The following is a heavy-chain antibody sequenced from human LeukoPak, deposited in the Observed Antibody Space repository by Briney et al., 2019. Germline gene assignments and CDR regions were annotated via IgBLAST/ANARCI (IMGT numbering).Heavy chain of an antibody. J-gene: IGHJ4*02. CDR2: MSYDGSNK. V-gene: IGHV3-30*03. CDR3: ARQYSGSYFSLGY. Sequence: GRSLRLSRAASGFTYSNYGMHWVRQAPGKGLEWVAVMSYDGSNKYYADSVKGRFTISRDNSKNTLYLQMNSLRAEDTAVYYCARQYSGSYFSLGYWGQGTLVTVSS. CDR1: GFTYSNYG. D-gene: IGHD1-26*01.